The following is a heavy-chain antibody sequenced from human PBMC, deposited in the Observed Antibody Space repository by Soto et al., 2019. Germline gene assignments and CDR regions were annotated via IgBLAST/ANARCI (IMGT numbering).Heavy chain of an antibody. V-gene: IGHV1-69*12. CDR3: ARDVSFSGWYHEYYYGMDV. J-gene: IGHJ6*02. D-gene: IGHD6-19*01. CDR1: GGTFSSYA. Sequence: QVQLVQSGAEVKKPGSSVKVSCKASGGTFSSYAIIWVRQAPGQGLEWMGGIIPIFGTANYAQKFQDRVTITADESTSTAYMELSSLRSEDTAVYYCARDVSFSGWYHEYYYGMDVWGQGTTVTVSS. CDR2: IIPIFGTA.